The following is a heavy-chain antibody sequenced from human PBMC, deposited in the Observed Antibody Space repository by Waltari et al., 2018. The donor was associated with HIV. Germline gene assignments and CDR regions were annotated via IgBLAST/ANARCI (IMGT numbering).Heavy chain of an antibody. CDR2: INPKTGDT. Sequence: QVQLVESGAEVKKPGASLKVSCKASGYAFTGFYIHWVRQAPGQGLEWGGWINPKTGDTNVAQKCQGRVTMTRDTAISTAYMELSRLTSDDTAVYYCARDPSYGFGENDYWGQGTLFTVSS. V-gene: IGHV1-2*02. CDR1: GYAFTGFY. D-gene: IGHD3-10*01. J-gene: IGHJ4*02. CDR3: ARDPSYGFGENDY.